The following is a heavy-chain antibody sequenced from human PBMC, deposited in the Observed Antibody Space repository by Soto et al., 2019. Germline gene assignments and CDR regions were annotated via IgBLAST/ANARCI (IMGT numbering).Heavy chain of an antibody. CDR1: GFTFSNFA. CDR2: ISYDGSKE. J-gene: IGHJ4*02. CDR3: ARDHLYSSSSLGY. Sequence: QVQLVESGGGVVQPGRSLRLSCTASGFTFSNFAMHWVRQAPGKGLEWLAVISYDGSKEYYAESVEGRFTVSRDNSKNSLWLEMNSLRADDTAVYYCARDHLYSSSSLGYWGQGPLLTVSS. V-gene: IGHV3-30*04. D-gene: IGHD6-6*01.